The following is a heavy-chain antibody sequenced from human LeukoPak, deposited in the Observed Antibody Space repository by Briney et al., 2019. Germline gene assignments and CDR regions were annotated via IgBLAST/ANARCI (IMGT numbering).Heavy chain of an antibody. CDR2: ISYDGSNK. J-gene: IGHJ4*02. Sequence: GGSLRLSCAASGFTSSSYAMHWVRQAPGKGLEWVAVISYDGSNKYYADSVKGRFTISRDNSKNTLYLQMNSLRAEDTAVYYCATLTGYSSRWGQGTLVTVSS. D-gene: IGHD6-13*01. CDR1: GFTSSSYA. CDR3: ATLTGYSSR. V-gene: IGHV3-30*04.